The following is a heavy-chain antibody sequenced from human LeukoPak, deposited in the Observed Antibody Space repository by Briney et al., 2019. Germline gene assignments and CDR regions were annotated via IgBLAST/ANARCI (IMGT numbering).Heavy chain of an antibody. CDR2: IYSGGNT. CDR3: AKDRGWYMPFGDY. D-gene: IGHD6-19*01. J-gene: IGHJ4*02. Sequence: GGSLRLSCAASEFTVSSNYMSWVRQAPGKGLEWVSIIYSGGNTYYADSVKGRFTISRDNSKNTVYLQMNSLRAEDTAVYYCAKDRGWYMPFGDYWGQGTLVTVSS. CDR1: EFTVSSNY. V-gene: IGHV3-66*01.